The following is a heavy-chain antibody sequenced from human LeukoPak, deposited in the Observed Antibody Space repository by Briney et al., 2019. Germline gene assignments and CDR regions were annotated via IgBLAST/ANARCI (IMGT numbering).Heavy chain of an antibody. Sequence: ASVKVSCKASGYTFTSYYMHWVRQAPGQGLEWMGIINHSGGSTSYAQKLQGRVTMTRDTSTSPVYMELSSLRSEDTAVYYCARDSVDSSGYSRGDDAFDIWGQGTMVTVSS. CDR1: GYTFTSYY. J-gene: IGHJ3*02. D-gene: IGHD3-22*01. CDR2: INHSGGST. CDR3: ARDSVDSSGYSRGDDAFDI. V-gene: IGHV1-46*01.